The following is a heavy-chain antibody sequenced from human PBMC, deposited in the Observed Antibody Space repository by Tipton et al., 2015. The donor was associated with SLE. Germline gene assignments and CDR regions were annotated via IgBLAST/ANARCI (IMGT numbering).Heavy chain of an antibody. Sequence: SLRLSCAASGFTFSSYWMHWVRQAPWKGLEWLANINQDGSVMYYVDSVKGRFTISRDNTKNAVSLQMNSLRAQDTAVYDCARAIAATDAYWGQGTLVTVSS. D-gene: IGHD6-13*01. V-gene: IGHV3-7*01. J-gene: IGHJ4*02. CDR3: ARAIAATDAY. CDR2: INQDGSVM. CDR1: GFTFSSYW.